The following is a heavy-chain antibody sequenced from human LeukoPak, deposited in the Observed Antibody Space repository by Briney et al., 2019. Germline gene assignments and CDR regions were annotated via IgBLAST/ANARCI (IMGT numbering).Heavy chain of an antibody. V-gene: IGHV3-23*01. J-gene: IGHJ4*02. D-gene: IGHD3-22*01. CDR1: GFTFSSYA. CDR3: AKDGHYYDSMLYYFDY. CDR2: ISGSGGST. Sequence: RPGGSLRLSCAASGFTFSSYAMSWVRQAPGKGLEWVSAISGSGGSTYYADSVKGRFTISRDNSKNTLYLQMNSLRAEDTAVYYCAKDGHYYDSMLYYFDYWGQGTLVTVSS.